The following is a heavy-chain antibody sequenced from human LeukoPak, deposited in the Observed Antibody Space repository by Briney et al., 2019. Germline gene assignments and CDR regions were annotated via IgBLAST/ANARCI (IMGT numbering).Heavy chain of an antibody. V-gene: IGHV4-34*01. D-gene: IGHD6-19*01. CDR2: INHSGST. CDR3: ASLAGTQYYYYYMDV. J-gene: IGHJ6*03. Sequence: SETLSLTCAVYGGSFSGYYWSWIRQPPGKGLEWIGEINHSGSTNYNPSLKRRVTISVDTSKNQFSLKLSSVTAADTAVYYCASLAGTQYYYYYMDVWGKGTTVTVSS. CDR1: GGSFSGYY.